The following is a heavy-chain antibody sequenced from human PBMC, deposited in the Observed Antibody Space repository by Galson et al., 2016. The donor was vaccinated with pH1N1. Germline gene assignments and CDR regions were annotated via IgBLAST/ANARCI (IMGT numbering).Heavy chain of an antibody. J-gene: IGHJ4*02. Sequence: SLTCTVSGDSISSYYWNWIRQPAGEGLEWIGRLYTSGSTTYNPSLKSRVTMSVDTSKNQFSLRLTSVTAADTAVYYCARDRVALTGIFDYWGQGTLVTVSS. CDR3: ARDRVALTGIFDY. CDR2: LYTSGST. V-gene: IGHV4-4*07. D-gene: IGHD3-10*01. CDR1: GDSISSYY.